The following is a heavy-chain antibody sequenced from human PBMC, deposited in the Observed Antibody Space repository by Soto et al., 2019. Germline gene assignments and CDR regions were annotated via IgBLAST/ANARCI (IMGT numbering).Heavy chain of an antibody. CDR3: VSQYSSGWYPHYY. V-gene: IGHV1-46*01. D-gene: IGHD6-19*01. Sequence: QVQLVQSGAEVKKPGASVKVSCKASGYTFTSYYMHWVRQAPGQGLEWMGIINPSGGSTSYAQKFQGRVTMTRDTSTSTVYMELSSLRSEDTAVYYCVSQYSSGWYPHYYWGQGTLVTVSS. CDR1: GYTFTSYY. J-gene: IGHJ4*02. CDR2: INPSGGST.